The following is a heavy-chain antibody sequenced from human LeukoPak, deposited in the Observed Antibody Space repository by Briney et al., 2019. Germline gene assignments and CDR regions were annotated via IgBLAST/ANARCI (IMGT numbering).Heavy chain of an antibody. Sequence: PGGSLRLSCAASGFTFSRYSMNWVRQAPGKGLEWVSSISISSSYIYYADSVKGRFTMSRDNAKNSLYLQVNSLRAEDTAVYYCARHLSGITGYTYGRGIDYWGQGTLVTVSS. V-gene: IGHV3-21*01. CDR2: ISISSSYI. J-gene: IGHJ4*02. D-gene: IGHD5-18*01. CDR1: GFTFSRYS. CDR3: ARHLSGITGYTYGRGIDY.